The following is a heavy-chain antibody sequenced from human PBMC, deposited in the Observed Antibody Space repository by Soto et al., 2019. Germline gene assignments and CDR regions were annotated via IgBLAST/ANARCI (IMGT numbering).Heavy chain of an antibody. D-gene: IGHD3-10*01. Sequence: PGGSLRLSCAVSGFTLSTFAMHWVRQAPGKGLEWVATTSYDGLNTFYGESVRGRFSISRDTSKNTLFLQMNSLKTEDTAVYYCAKSSSGLRDYFDSWGRGTLVTVPQ. CDR2: TSYDGLNT. V-gene: IGHV3-30-3*02. J-gene: IGHJ4*02. CDR1: GFTLSTFA. CDR3: AKSSSGLRDYFDS.